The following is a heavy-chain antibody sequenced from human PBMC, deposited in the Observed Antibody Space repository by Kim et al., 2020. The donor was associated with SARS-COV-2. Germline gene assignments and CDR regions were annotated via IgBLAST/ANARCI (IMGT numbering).Heavy chain of an antibody. CDR2: IYYSGST. Sequence: SETLSLTCTVSGGSISSYYWSWIRQPPGKGLEWIGYIYYSGSTNYNPSLKSRVTISVDTSKNQFSLKLSSVTAADTAVYYCARTAMVRGVAPGYWGQGTLVTVSS. CDR1: GGSISSYY. D-gene: IGHD3-10*01. V-gene: IGHV4-59*13. CDR3: ARTAMVRGVAPGY. J-gene: IGHJ4*02.